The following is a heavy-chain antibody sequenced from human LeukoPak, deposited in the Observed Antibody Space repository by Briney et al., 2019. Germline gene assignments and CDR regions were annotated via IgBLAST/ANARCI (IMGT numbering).Heavy chain of an antibody. D-gene: IGHD3-9*01. CDR3: ASYDILTGYHSPFDY. Sequence: GGSPRLSCAASGFTFSSYAMTWVRQAPGKGLEWVSGISGSGTSTYYADSVKGRFTISRDNSQNTLYLQMNSLRVEDTGVYYCASYDILTGYHSPFDYWGQGSLVTVSS. CDR2: ISGSGTST. CDR1: GFTFSSYA. J-gene: IGHJ4*02. V-gene: IGHV3-23*01.